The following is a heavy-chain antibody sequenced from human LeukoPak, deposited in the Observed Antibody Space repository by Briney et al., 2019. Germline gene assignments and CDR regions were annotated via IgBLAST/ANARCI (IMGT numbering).Heavy chain of an antibody. CDR3: ARDRLAAAGTGG. V-gene: IGHV1-2*02. CDR1: GYTFTDYC. J-gene: IGHJ4*02. D-gene: IGHD6-13*01. Sequence: ASVEVSCKASGYTFTDYCIHWVRQAPGQGLEWMGWINPDSGGTKYAQKFQGRVTMTRDTSISTAYMVLSTLRSDDTAVYYCARDRLAAAGTGGWGQGTLVIVSS. CDR2: INPDSGGT.